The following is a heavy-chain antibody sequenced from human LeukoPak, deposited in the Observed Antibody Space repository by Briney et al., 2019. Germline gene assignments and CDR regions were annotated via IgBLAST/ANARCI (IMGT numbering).Heavy chain of an antibody. Sequence: SQTLSLTCAISGDSVSSISATWNWIRQSPSRGLEWLGRTYYRSKWYNDYALSVKSRITINPDTSKNQFSLHLNSVTAEDTAVYYCSSRQNTKLAFDIWGQGTMVTVSS. V-gene: IGHV6-1*01. D-gene: IGHD1-7*01. CDR2: TYYRSKWYN. J-gene: IGHJ3*02. CDR1: GDSVSSISAT. CDR3: SSRQNTKLAFDI.